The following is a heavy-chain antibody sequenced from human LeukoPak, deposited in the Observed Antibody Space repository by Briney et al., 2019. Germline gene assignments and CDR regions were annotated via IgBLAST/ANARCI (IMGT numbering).Heavy chain of an antibody. CDR1: GGTFSSYA. D-gene: IGHD3-16*01. CDR3: ARDSFPYTADGFS. J-gene: IGHJ5*02. Sequence: SVKVSCKASGGTFSSYAISWVRQAPGQGLEWMGGIIPIFGTANYAQKFQGRVTFTADESTSTAYMELSSLRSEDTAVYYCARDSFPYTADGFSWGQGTLVTVSS. CDR2: IIPIFGTA. V-gene: IGHV1-69*13.